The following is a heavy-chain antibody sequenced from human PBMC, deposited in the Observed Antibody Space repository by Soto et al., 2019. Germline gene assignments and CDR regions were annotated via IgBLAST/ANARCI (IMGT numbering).Heavy chain of an antibody. CDR1: GGTFSSYA. CDR2: IIPISGTA. V-gene: IGHV1-69*13. CDR3: ARSQGSSTSLEIYYYYYYVMDV. D-gene: IGHD2-2*01. J-gene: IGHJ6*02. Sequence: SVKVSCKASGGTFSSYAISWVRQAPGQGLEWMGGIIPISGTANYAQKFQGRVTITADESTSTAYMELSSLRSEDTAVYYCARSQGSSTSLEIYYYYYYVMDVWGQGTTVTVSS.